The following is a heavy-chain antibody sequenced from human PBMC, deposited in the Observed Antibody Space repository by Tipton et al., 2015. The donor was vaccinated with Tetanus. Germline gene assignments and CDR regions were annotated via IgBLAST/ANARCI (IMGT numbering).Heavy chain of an antibody. D-gene: IGHD2-21*02. CDR1: RGSINSGTFY. CDR3: ARTADNWFDP. Sequence: TLSLTCTVSRGSINSGTFYWDWIRQPPGKGLEWIGNIYYNGNTLENPSLKGRVTLSLDKSKNHFSLNLTSVTAADTAVYYCARTADNWFDPWGQGILVTVSS. V-gene: IGHV4-39*01. CDR2: IYYNGNT. J-gene: IGHJ5*02.